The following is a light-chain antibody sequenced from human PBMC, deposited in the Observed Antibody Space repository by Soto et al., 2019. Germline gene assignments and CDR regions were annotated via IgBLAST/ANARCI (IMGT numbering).Light chain of an antibody. CDR3: QQYNSFSWT. Sequence: DIQMTQSPSTLSASVGDTVTITCRASQTVSDWLAWYRQRPGKAPELLICKASTLDSGVPSRFSGSGSGTEFTLTISSLQPDDFATYYCQQYNSFSWTFGQGNKVQIK. CDR2: KAS. J-gene: IGKJ1*01. CDR1: QTVSDW. V-gene: IGKV1-5*03.